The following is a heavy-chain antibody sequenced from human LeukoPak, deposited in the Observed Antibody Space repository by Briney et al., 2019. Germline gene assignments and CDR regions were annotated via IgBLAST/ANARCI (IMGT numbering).Heavy chain of an antibody. J-gene: IGHJ4*02. CDR2: INPNSGGT. CDR1: AYTFTVSY. D-gene: IGHD5-24*01. CDR3: ARGLETAYFDY. Sequence: ASVKVSFKASAYTFTVSYMYLGRHAPGQGLEWMGWINPNSGGTNYAQKFQGRVTMTRDTSISTAYMELSRLRSDDTAVYYCARGLETAYFDYYCRGNLVTVSS. V-gene: IGHV1-2*02.